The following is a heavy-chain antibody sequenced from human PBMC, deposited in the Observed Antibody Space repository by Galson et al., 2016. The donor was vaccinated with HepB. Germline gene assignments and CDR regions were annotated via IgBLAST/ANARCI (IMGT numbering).Heavy chain of an antibody. D-gene: IGHD3-9*01. Sequence: LRLSCAASGFTFSVYGMHWVRQAPGKGLEWVAVISYDGTNKYYIDSVKGRFTISRDDSKNTLYLQMKSMRTDDTAVYYCAKEAGYHVDTYFDYWGQGTLVTVSS. V-gene: IGHV3-30*18. CDR1: GFTFSVYG. CDR3: AKEAGYHVDTYFDY. J-gene: IGHJ4*02. CDR2: ISYDGTNK.